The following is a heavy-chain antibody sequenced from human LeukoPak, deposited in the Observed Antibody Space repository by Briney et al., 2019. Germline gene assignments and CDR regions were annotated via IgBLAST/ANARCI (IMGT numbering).Heavy chain of an antibody. CDR2: MYISGST. CDR3: ARGDLLIDYYYYYMDV. J-gene: IGHJ6*03. CDR1: GVSVTNYY. D-gene: IGHD2-15*01. Sequence: SETLSLTCTVSGVSVTNYYWAWIRQPAGKGLEWIGRMYISGSTNYNPSLKSRVTISIDTSKNQFSLKLSSVTAADTAVYYCARGDLLIDYYYYYMDVWGKGTTVTVSS. V-gene: IGHV4-4*07.